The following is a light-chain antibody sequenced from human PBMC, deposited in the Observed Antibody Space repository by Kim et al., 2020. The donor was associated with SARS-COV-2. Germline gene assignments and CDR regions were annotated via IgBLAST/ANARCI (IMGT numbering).Light chain of an antibody. J-gene: IGLJ3*02. CDR1: SGHSSNA. Sequence: QPVLTQSPSASASLGASVKLTCTLSSGHSSNAIAWHQQQPEKGPRYLMKLNSDGSHSKGDGIPDRFSGSSSGAERHLTISSVQSEDEGDYYCQTWGTGSWVFGGGTKLTVL. CDR2: LNSDGSH. V-gene: IGLV4-69*01. CDR3: QTWGTGSWV.